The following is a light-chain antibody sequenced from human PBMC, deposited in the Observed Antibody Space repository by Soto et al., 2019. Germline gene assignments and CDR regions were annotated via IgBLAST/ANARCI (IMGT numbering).Light chain of an antibody. Sequence: QSVLTQPPSASGTPGQRVTISCSGSNSNIGRNTVSWYQQVPGTAPKSLIYSDDQRPSGVPDRISGSRSGTSASLAISGLQSGDEVEYYCAAWDDTLRARVFGGGTKLTVL. V-gene: IGLV1-44*01. CDR3: AAWDDTLRARV. CDR1: NSNIGRNT. J-gene: IGLJ2*01. CDR2: SDD.